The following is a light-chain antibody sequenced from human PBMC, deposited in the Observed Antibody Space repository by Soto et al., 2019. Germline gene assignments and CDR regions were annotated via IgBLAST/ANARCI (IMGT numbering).Light chain of an antibody. Sequence: VLTQPASVSGSPGQSITISCTGTSSDVGGYNYVSWYQQHPGKAPKLMIYDVSNRPSGVSNRFSGSKSGNTASLTISGLQAEDEADYYCSSYTSSSGVFGTGTKVTVL. J-gene: IGLJ1*01. V-gene: IGLV2-14*01. CDR1: SSDVGGYNY. CDR3: SSYTSSSGV. CDR2: DVS.